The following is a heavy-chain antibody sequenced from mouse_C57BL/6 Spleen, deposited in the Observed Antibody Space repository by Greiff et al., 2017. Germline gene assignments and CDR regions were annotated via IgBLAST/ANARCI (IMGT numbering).Heavy chain of an antibody. CDR1: GFTFSDYG. V-gene: IGHV5-17*01. J-gene: IGHJ4*01. CDR3: ARRRQLRLHAMDY. D-gene: IGHD3-2*02. CDR2: ISSGSSTI. Sequence: EVQLVESGGGLVKPGGSLKLSCAASGFTFSDYGMHWVRQAPEKGLEWVAYISSGSSTIYYADTVKGRFTISRDNAKNTLFLQMTSLRSEDTAMXYCARRRQLRLHAMDYWGQGTSVTVSS.